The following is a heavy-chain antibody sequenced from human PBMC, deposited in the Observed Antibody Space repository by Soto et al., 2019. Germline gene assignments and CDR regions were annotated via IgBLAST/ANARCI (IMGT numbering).Heavy chain of an antibody. V-gene: IGHV4-31*03. Sequence: SETLSLTCTVSGGSISSGGYYWSWIRQHPGKGLEWIGYIYYSGSTYYNPSLKSRVTISVDTSKNQFSLKLSSVTAADTAVYYCARAPGRYFDWFIYGMDVWGQGTTVT. CDR2: IYYSGST. CDR1: GGSISSGGYY. D-gene: IGHD3-9*01. CDR3: ARAPGRYFDWFIYGMDV. J-gene: IGHJ6*02.